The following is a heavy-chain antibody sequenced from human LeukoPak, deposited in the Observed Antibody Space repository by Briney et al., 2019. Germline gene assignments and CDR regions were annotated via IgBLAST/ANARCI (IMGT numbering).Heavy chain of an antibody. Sequence: GGSLRPSCAASGFTFSSYAMSWVRQAPGKGLEWVSAISGSGGSTYYADSVKGRFTISRDNFQNTLFLQLNNLRVDDTAAYYCAKVNYYHPYFWGQGTLVTVSS. D-gene: IGHD3-22*01. J-gene: IGHJ4*02. V-gene: IGHV3-23*01. CDR3: AKVNYYHPYF. CDR2: ISGSGGST. CDR1: GFTFSSYA.